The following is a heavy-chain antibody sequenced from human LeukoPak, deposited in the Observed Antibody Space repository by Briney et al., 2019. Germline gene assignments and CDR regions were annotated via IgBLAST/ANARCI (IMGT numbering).Heavy chain of an antibody. CDR2: IRSSGEST. CDR3: AKEVRASAWFYFDY. CDR1: GFTFRTYA. D-gene: IGHD3-10*01. J-gene: IGHJ4*02. Sequence: GGSLRLSCAASGFTFRTYAMSWVRQAPGKGLEWVSSIRSSGESTYYADSVKGRFTISRDNSRNTVFLQMKSLTAEDTAVYYCAKEVRASAWFYFDYWGQGTLATVSS. V-gene: IGHV3-23*01.